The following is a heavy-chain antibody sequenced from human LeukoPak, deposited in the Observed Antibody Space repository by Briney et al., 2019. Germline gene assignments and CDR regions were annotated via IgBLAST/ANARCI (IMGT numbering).Heavy chain of an antibody. Sequence: SETLSLTCTVPGGSISSYYWSWIRQPAGKGLEWIGRIYTSGSTNYNPPLKSRVTISVDRSTNQFSLKLSSVTAADTAVYYCARAPPGYFDYWGQGTLVTVSS. CDR2: IYTSGST. CDR3: ARAPPGYFDY. CDR1: GGSISSYY. J-gene: IGHJ4*02. V-gene: IGHV4-4*07.